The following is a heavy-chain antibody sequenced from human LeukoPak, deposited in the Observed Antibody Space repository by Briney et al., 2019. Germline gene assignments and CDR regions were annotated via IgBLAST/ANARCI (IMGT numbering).Heavy chain of an antibody. J-gene: IGHJ4*02. CDR2: ISSSSSTI. D-gene: IGHD4-23*01. CDR3: LIGDYGGNSPFDY. CDR1: GFTFSSYS. V-gene: IGHV3-48*02. Sequence: TGGSLRLSCAASGFTFSSYSMNWVRQAPGKGLEWVSYISSSSSTIYYADSVKGRFTISRDNAKSSLYLQMNSLRDEDTAVYYCLIGDYGGNSPFDYWGQGTLVTVSS.